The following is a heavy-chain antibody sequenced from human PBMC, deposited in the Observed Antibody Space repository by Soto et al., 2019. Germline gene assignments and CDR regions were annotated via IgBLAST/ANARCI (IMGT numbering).Heavy chain of an antibody. D-gene: IGHD3-10*01. V-gene: IGHV4-59*08. CDR2: IYYSGST. CDR3: ARRAYYYGSGSYLDY. CDR1: GGSISSYY. J-gene: IGHJ4*02. Sequence: PSETLSLTCTVPGGSISSYYSSWIRQPPGKGLEWIGYIYYSGSTNYNPSLKSRVTISVDTPKNQFSLKLSSVTAADTAVYYCARRAYYYGSGSYLDYWGQGTLVTVSS.